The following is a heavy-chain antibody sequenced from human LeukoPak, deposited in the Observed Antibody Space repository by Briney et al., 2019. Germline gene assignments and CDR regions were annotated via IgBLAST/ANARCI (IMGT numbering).Heavy chain of an antibody. J-gene: IGHJ4*02. CDR1: GFSFSNYA. V-gene: IGHV3-23*01. CDR3: AKDWTTVVTPKGYYFDS. D-gene: IGHD4-23*01. CDR2: ISTTGGST. Sequence: PGGSLRLSCAASGFSFSNYAMSWVRQAPGKGLEWVSAISTTGGSTYYADSVKGRFTVSRGNSKNTLSLQMDSLRVEDTALYYCAKDWTTVVTPKGYYFDSWGQGTLVTVSS.